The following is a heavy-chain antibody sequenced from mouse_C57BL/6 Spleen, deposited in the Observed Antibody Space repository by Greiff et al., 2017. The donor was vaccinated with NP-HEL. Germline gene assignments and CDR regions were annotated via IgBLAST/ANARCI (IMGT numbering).Heavy chain of an antibody. Sequence: EVKLMESGPGLVKPSQSLSLTCSVTGYSITSGYYWNWIRQFPGNKLEWMGYISYDGSNNYNPSLKNRISITRDTSKNQFFLKLNSVTTEDTATYYCARDRRGSDAMDYWGQGTSVTVSS. CDR3: ARDRRGSDAMDY. CDR1: GYSITSGYY. J-gene: IGHJ4*01. D-gene: IGHD1-1*01. V-gene: IGHV3-6*01. CDR2: ISYDGSN.